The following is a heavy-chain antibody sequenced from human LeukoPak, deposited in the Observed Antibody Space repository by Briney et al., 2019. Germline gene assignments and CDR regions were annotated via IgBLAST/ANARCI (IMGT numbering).Heavy chain of an antibody. CDR3: ARDLSNSYGRIDY. Sequence: PSETLSLTCTVSGGSISSRTYYWGWIRQPPGKGLEWIGSIYYTGSTFYNPSLKSRVTISVDTSKNQFSLKLSSVTPADTAVYYCARDLSNSYGRIDYWGLGTLVTVSS. CDR1: GGSISSRTYY. D-gene: IGHD5-18*01. CDR2: IYYTGST. V-gene: IGHV4-39*07. J-gene: IGHJ4*02.